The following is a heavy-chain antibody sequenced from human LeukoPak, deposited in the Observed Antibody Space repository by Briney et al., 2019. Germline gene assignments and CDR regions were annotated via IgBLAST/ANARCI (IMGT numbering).Heavy chain of an antibody. J-gene: IGHJ4*02. V-gene: IGHV3-13*01. CDR3: TRGLTGGLDS. Sequence: PGGSLRLSCAASGLTFSNFDMHWVRQATGKGLEWVSSIATAGHTYYLGSVKGRFTISRENAKNSFYLQMNSLRAGDTAVYYCTRGLTGGLDSWGQGTVVTVSS. CDR1: GLTFSNFD. CDR2: IATAGHT. D-gene: IGHD7-27*01.